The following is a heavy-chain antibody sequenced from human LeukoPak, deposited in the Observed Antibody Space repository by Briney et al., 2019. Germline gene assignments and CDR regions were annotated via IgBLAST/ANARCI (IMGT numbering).Heavy chain of an antibody. CDR2: IYHSGST. J-gene: IGHJ4*02. Sequence: PSETLSLTCTVSGGSISSYFWGWIRQPPGKGLEWIGEIYHSGSTNYNPSLKSRVTISVDKSKNQFSLKLSSVTAADTAVYYCARMCLGELSCFDYWGQGTLVTVSS. D-gene: IGHD3-16*02. V-gene: IGHV4-59*12. CDR1: GGSISSYF. CDR3: ARMCLGELSCFDY.